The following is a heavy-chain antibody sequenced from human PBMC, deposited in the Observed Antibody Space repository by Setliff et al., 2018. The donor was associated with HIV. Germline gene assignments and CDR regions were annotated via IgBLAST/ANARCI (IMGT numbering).Heavy chain of an antibody. V-gene: IGHV1-18*01. CDR3: ARDHRNCGGDCGDGWYYYYYGMDV. CDR2: ISAYNGNT. CDR1: GYTFTSYG. D-gene: IGHD2-21*02. J-gene: IGHJ6*02. Sequence: GASVKVSCKASGYTFTSYGISWVRQASGQGLEWMGWISAYNGNTDYAQELQGRITLTTDTSTSTAYMELRSLRSDDTAVYYCARDHRNCGGDCGDGWYYYYYGMDVWGQGTTVTVSS.